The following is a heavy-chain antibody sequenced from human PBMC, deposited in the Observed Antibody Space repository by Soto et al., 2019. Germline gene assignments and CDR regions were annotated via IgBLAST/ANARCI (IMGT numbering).Heavy chain of an antibody. V-gene: IGHV3-23*01. D-gene: IGHD3-22*01. Sequence: EVQLLESGGDLIQPGGSLRLSCAASGFTFNIYAMTWVRQAPGKGLEWVSAISRYGDFTYYADSVEGRFTISRDNSKNTLYLQMNSRRAEDTAVYYCAKDRYLDHDSRGYLFDNWGQGTLVTVS. CDR2: ISRYGDFT. CDR1: GFTFNIYA. J-gene: IGHJ4*02. CDR3: AKDRYLDHDSRGYLFDN.